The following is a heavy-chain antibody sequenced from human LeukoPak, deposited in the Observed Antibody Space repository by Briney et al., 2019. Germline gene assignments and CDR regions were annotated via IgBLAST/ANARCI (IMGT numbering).Heavy chain of an antibody. V-gene: IGHV3-66*01. CDR3: ARGIAVADTGFFDY. Sequence: GGSLRLSCAASGFTFSDYNMHWVRQAPGKGLEWVSVIYSGGSTYYADSVKGRFTISRDNSKSTLYLQMNSLRVEDTAVYYCARGIAVADTGFFDYWGQGALVTVSS. D-gene: IGHD6-19*01. CDR1: GFTFSDYN. J-gene: IGHJ4*02. CDR2: IYSGGST.